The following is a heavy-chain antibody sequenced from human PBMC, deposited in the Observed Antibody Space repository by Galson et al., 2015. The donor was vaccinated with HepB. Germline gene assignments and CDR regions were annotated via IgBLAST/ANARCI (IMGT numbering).Heavy chain of an antibody. CDR2: MNPNSGNT. CDR1: GYTFTSYD. CDR3: ARGALTYYYGSGSQNWFDP. D-gene: IGHD3-10*01. Sequence: SVKVFCKASGYTFTSYDINWVRQATGQGLEWMGWMNPNSGNTGYAQKFQGRVTMTRNTSISTAYMELSSLRSEDTAVYYCARGALTYYYGSGSQNWFDPWGQGTLVTVSS. V-gene: IGHV1-8*01. J-gene: IGHJ5*02.